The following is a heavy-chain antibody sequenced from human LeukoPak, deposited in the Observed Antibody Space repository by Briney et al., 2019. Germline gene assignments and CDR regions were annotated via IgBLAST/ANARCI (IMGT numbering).Heavy chain of an antibody. Sequence: SGTLSLTCGASGGSITSTNWWSWVRQPPGQGLEWIGEIHLSGRTNYNPSLNSRVTLAVDTSRNHLSLNLTSVTAADTAVYYCTRENGAFSPFGYWGQGTLVTVPP. D-gene: IGHD2-8*01. CDR1: GGSITSTNW. CDR2: IHLSGRT. CDR3: TRENGAFSPFGY. V-gene: IGHV4-4*02. J-gene: IGHJ4*02.